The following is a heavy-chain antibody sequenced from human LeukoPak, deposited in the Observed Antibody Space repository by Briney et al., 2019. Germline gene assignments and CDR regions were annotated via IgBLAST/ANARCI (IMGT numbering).Heavy chain of an antibody. Sequence: GGSLRLSCAASGFTFSSYSMNWVRQAPGKGLEWVSYISSSSSTIYYADSVKGRFTISRDNAKNSLYLQINSLRAEDTAVYYCARESIRSRAPGAYWGQGTLVTVSS. CDR2: ISSSSSTI. CDR3: ARESIRSRAPGAY. J-gene: IGHJ4*02. D-gene: IGHD2-2*02. CDR1: GFTFSSYS. V-gene: IGHV3-48*01.